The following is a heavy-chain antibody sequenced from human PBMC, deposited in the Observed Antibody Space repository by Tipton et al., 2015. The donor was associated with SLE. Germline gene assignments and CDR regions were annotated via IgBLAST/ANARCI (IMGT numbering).Heavy chain of an antibody. CDR3: DGGNGPLGF. D-gene: IGHD4-23*01. V-gene: IGHV3-9*01. CDR1: GFTFDDYA. Sequence: SLRLSCAASGFTFDDYAMHWVRQAPGKGLEWVSGISWNSGSIGYADSVKGRFTISRDNAKNSLYLHMNSLRAEDTAVYYCDGGNGPLGFGGQGTLVTVSS. CDR2: ISWNSGSI. J-gene: IGHJ4*02.